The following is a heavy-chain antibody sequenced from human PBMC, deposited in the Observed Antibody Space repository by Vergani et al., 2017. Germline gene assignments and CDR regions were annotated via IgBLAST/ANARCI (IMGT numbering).Heavy chain of an antibody. CDR2: ISSSSSYI. J-gene: IGHJ2*01. CDR3: GRLPRGRWNFDL. Sequence: EVQLLESGGGLVQPGGSLRLSCAASGFTFSSYSMNLVRQAPGTGLEWVSSISSSSSYIYYVDSVKGRFTISRDNTKKSLSLQMSGLRVEDTAVYYCGRLPRGRWNFDLWGRGTLITVSS. V-gene: IGHV3-21*02. CDR1: GFTFSSYS.